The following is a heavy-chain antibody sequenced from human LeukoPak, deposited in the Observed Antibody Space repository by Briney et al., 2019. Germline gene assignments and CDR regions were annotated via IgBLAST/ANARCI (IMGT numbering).Heavy chain of an antibody. CDR2: ISGSGGST. D-gene: IGHD6-19*01. J-gene: IGHJ4*02. Sequence: GGSLRLSCAASGFTFSSYAMSWVRQAPGKGLEWVSAISGSGGSTYYADSVKGRFTISRGNSKNTLYLQMNSLRAEDTAVYYCATPGVWYSSGWFPLDYWGQGTLVTVSS. V-gene: IGHV3-23*01. CDR1: GFTFSSYA. CDR3: ATPGVWYSSGWFPLDY.